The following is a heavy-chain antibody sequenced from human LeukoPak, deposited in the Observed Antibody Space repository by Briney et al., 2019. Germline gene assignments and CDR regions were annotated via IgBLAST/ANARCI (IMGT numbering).Heavy chain of an antibody. CDR1: AFILKDYN. V-gene: IGHV3-21*04. CDR2: ISYTGTYI. CDR3: VRDRGTYRPIDY. D-gene: IGHD1-26*01. J-gene: IGHJ4*02. Sequence: PGGSLRLSCAASAFILKDYNMNWVRQARGKGREWVSSISYTGTYIYYADSVKGRFTVSRDNAQNSVYLQMNSLRVEDTAIYYCVRDRGTYRPIDYWGQGTLVTVSS.